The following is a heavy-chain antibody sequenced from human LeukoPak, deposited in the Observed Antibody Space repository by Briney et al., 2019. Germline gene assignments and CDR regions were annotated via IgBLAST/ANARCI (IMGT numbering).Heavy chain of an antibody. J-gene: IGHJ3*02. CDR3: ARHPRDAFDI. CDR2: IYYSGST. Sequence: SETLSLTCTVSGGSISSSSYYWGWIRQPPGKGLEWIGSIYYSGSTYYNPSLKSRVTISVDTSKNQFSLKLSSVTAADTAVYYCARHPRDAFDIWGQGTMVTVSS. V-gene: IGHV4-39*01. CDR1: GGSISSSSYY.